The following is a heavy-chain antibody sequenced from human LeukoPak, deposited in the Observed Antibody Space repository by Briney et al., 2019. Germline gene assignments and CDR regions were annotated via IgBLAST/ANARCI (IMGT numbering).Heavy chain of an antibody. CDR3: ARDTMVRGISSVGY. J-gene: IGHJ4*02. D-gene: IGHD3-10*01. CDR1: GYTFTSYG. Sequence: ASVKVSCKASGYTFTSYGISWVRQAPGQGLEWMGIINPSGGSTSYAQKFQGRVTMTRDTSTSTVYMELSSLRSEDTAVYYCARDTMVRGISSVGYWGQGTLVTVSS. V-gene: IGHV1-46*01. CDR2: INPSGGST.